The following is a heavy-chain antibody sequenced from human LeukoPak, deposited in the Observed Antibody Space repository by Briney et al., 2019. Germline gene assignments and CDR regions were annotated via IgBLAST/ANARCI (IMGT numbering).Heavy chain of an antibody. V-gene: IGHV3-21*01. Sequence: GGSLRLSCAASGFTFSSYSMNWVRQAPGRGLEWVSSISSSYIYYADSVKGRFTISRDNAKNSLYLQMNSLRAEDTAVYYCARFEVDPWGQGTLVTVSS. CDR3: ARFEVDP. CDR2: ISSSYI. CDR1: GFTFSSYS. J-gene: IGHJ5*02.